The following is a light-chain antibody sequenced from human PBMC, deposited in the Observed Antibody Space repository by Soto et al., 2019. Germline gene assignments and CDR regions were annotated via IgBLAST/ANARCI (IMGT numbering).Light chain of an antibody. Sequence: DIQMTQSPSSLSASVGDRVTITCRASQSISSYLTWYQQKPGKAPKLLIYAASSLQSGVPSRFSGSGSGTDFTLTISSLQPEDFATYYCQQSYSTPPSYTFGQGTKREIK. J-gene: IGKJ2*01. V-gene: IGKV1-39*01. CDR1: QSISSY. CDR3: QQSYSTPPSYT. CDR2: AAS.